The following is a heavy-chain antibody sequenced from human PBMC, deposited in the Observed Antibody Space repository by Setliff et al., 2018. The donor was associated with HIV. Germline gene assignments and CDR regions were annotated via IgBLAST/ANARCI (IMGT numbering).Heavy chain of an antibody. CDR3: ATYHYYDSSAYYVDLYYLDY. Sequence: SVKVSCKASGYTFSSYVITWVRQAPGQGLEWMGMTIIGTPNYAQEFQGRVTITTDEAANTAYMQLRNLKFGDTATYYCATYHYYDSSAYYVDLYYLDYWGQGTLVTVSS. V-gene: IGHV1-69*05. CDR2: MTIIGTP. J-gene: IGHJ4*02. D-gene: IGHD3-22*01. CDR1: GYTFSSYV.